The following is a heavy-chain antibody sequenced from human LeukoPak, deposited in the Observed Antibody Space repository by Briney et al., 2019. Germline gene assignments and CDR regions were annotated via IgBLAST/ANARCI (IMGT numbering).Heavy chain of an antibody. V-gene: IGHV3-30*18. CDR1: GFTFSGYG. CDR2: ISYDGSNK. D-gene: IGHD4-23*01. CDR3: AKNGGDPAFDI. Sequence: GRSLRLSCAASGFTFSGYGMHWVRQAPGKGLEWVAVISYDGSNKYYADSVKGRFTISRDNSKNTLYLQMNSLRAEDTAVYYCAKNGGDPAFDIWGQGTMVTASS. J-gene: IGHJ3*02.